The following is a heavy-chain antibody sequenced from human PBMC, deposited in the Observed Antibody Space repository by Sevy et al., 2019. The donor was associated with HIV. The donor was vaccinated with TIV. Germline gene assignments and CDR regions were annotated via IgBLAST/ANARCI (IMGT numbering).Heavy chain of an antibody. Sequence: GGSLRLSCAASGFTFSSYSVNWVRQAPGKGLEWVSYISSSSSTIYYADSVKGRFTISRDNAKNSLYLQMNSLRDEDTAVYYCARAEDDILTGPYYYYGMDVWGQGTTVTVSS. V-gene: IGHV3-48*02. J-gene: IGHJ6*02. CDR2: ISSSSSTI. CDR3: ARAEDDILTGPYYYYGMDV. D-gene: IGHD3-9*01. CDR1: GFTFSSYS.